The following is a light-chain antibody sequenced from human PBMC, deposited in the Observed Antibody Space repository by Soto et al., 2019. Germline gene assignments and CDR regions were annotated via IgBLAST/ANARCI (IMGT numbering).Light chain of an antibody. V-gene: IGLV1-44*01. CDR2: TNN. J-gene: IGLJ2*01. CDR1: SSNIGRNP. Sequence: QSALTQPPSASGTPGQRVTISCSGGSSNIGRNPVNWYLQLPGTAPKLLIYTNNQRPSGVPDRVSASKSGTSASLTISGLQSGDEADYYCATWDDSLYAMVFGGGTKVTVL. CDR3: ATWDDSLYAMV.